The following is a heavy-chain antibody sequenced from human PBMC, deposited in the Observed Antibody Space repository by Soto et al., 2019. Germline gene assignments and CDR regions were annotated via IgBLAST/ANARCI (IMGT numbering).Heavy chain of an antibody. Sequence: GESLKISCKGSGYSFTSYWIGWVRQMPGKGLEWMGIIYPGDSDTRYSPSFQGQVTISADKSISTAYLQWSSLKASDTAMYYWSRSTVGYSGYGGYYYYGMDVWGQGTTVTVS. CDR2: IYPGDSDT. CDR1: GYSFTSYW. J-gene: IGHJ6*02. D-gene: IGHD5-12*01. V-gene: IGHV5-51*01. CDR3: SRSTVGYSGYGGYYYYGMDV.